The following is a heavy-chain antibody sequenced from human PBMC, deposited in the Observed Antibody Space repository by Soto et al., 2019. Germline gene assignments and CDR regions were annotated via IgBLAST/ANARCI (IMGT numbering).Heavy chain of an antibody. V-gene: IGHV1-3*01. D-gene: IGHD6-6*01. CDR3: SSSGHYYYYYGMDV. CDR2: INAGNGNT. J-gene: IGHJ6*02. Sequence: ASVKVSCKASGYTFTSYAMHWVRQAPGQRLEWMGWINAGNGNTKYSQQFQGRVTITRDTSASTAYMELSSLRSEDTAVYYCSSSGHYYYYYGMDVWGQGTTVTVSS. CDR1: GYTFTSYA.